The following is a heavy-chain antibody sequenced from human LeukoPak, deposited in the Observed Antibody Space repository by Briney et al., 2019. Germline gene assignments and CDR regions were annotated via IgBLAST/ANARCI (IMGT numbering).Heavy chain of an antibody. CDR2: ISWNSGSI. J-gene: IGHJ4*02. V-gene: IGHV3-9*01. CDR1: GFTFDDYA. Sequence: GGSLRLSCAASGFTFDDYAMHWVRQVPGKGLEWVSGISWNSGSIGYADSVKGRFTISRDNAKNSLYLQMNSLRAEDTAVYYCAKVRANRFASFDYWGQGTLVTVSS. D-gene: IGHD1/OR15-1a*01. CDR3: AKVRANRFASFDY.